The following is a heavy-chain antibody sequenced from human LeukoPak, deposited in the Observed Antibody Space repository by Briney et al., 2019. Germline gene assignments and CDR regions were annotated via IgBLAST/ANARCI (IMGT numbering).Heavy chain of an antibody. CDR3: ARANDNYYYYYMDV. CDR2: ISSNGGST. V-gene: IGHV3-64*01. Sequence: PGGSLRLSCAASGFTFSSYAMHWVRQAPGKGLEYVSAISSNGGSTYYANSVKGGFTISRDNSKNTLYLQMGSLRAEDTDVYYCARANDNYYYYYMDVWGKGTTVTISS. D-gene: IGHD3-9*01. J-gene: IGHJ6*03. CDR1: GFTFSSYA.